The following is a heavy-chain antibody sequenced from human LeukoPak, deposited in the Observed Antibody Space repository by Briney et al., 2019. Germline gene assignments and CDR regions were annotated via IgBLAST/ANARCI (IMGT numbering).Heavy chain of an antibody. J-gene: IGHJ4*02. Sequence: EASVTVSCKASGYTFTSYGISWVRQAPGQGLEWMGWTSAYNGNTNYAQKLQGRVTMTTDTSTSTAYMVLRSLRSDDTAVYYCARNLRGTSGTYDYWGQGTLVTVSS. CDR2: TSAYNGNT. CDR3: ARNLRGTSGTYDY. CDR1: GYTFTSYG. D-gene: IGHD2-2*01. V-gene: IGHV1-18*04.